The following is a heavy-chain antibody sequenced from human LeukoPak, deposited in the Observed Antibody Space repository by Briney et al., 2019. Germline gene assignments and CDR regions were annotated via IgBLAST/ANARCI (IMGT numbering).Heavy chain of an antibody. J-gene: IGHJ5*02. Sequence: GGSLRLSCAASGFTFSSYSMNWVRQAPGKGLEWVSSISSSSSYISYADSVKGRFTISRDNAKNSLYLQMNSLRAEDTAVYYCARGAMGIAAAGSHPWGQGTLVTVSS. CDR3: ARGAMGIAAAGSHP. D-gene: IGHD6-13*01. V-gene: IGHV3-21*01. CDR2: ISSSSSYI. CDR1: GFTFSSYS.